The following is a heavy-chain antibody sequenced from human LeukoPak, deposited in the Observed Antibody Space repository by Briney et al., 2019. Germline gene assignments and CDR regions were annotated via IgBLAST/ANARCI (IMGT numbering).Heavy chain of an antibody. CDR2: IYYSGTT. CDR3: AREDPQTTVPEGMDV. D-gene: IGHD4-17*01. CDR1: GVSISHYY. J-gene: IGHJ6*02. V-gene: IGHV4-59*01. Sequence: PSETLSLTCTVSGVSISHYYWSWLRQSPGKGLEWIGYIYYSGTTNYNPSLKSRVTISVDTSRNQFSLQLRSVTAADTAVYYCAREDPQTTVPEGMDVWGQGTTVIVSS.